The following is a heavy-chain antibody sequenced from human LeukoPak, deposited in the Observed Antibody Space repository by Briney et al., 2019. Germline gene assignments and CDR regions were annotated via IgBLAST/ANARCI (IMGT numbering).Heavy chain of an antibody. CDR3: ARGQKKLAHFDY. CDR2: IYYSGST. V-gene: IGHV4-39*01. Sequence: NPSETLSLTCTVSGGSISSSSYYWGWIRQPPGKGLEWIGSIYYSGSTYYNPSLKSRVTISVDTSKNQFSLKLSSVTAADTAVYYCARGQKKLAHFDYWGQGTLVTVSS. CDR1: GGSISSSSYY. J-gene: IGHJ4*02. D-gene: IGHD6-6*01.